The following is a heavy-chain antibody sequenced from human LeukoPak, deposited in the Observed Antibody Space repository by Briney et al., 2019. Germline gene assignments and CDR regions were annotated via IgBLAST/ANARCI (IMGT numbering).Heavy chain of an antibody. CDR3: VREGLECSGSSCQRAAFDY. CDR2: IKGDGSST. Sequence: PGGSLRLSCAASGFTFTTYWMHWVRQVPGKGLVWVARIKGDGSSTRHADSMKGRFTISRDNAKNTLYLQMNSLRDEDTAVYYCVREGLECSGSSCQRAAFDYWRQGTLVTVSS. D-gene: IGHD2-2*01. J-gene: IGHJ4*02. V-gene: IGHV3-74*01. CDR1: GFTFTTYW.